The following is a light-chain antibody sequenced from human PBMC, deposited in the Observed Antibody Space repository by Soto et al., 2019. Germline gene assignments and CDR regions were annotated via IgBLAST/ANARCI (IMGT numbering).Light chain of an antibody. CDR3: QQSGRT. CDR2: GAS. V-gene: IGKV3-20*01. J-gene: IGKJ1*01. CDR1: QSVSSNY. Sequence: EIVLTQSPGTLSLSPGERATLSCRASQSVSSNYLAWYQQKPGQAPRLLIYGASSRATGTPDRFSGSGSGTDFTLTISRLEPEDFAVYYCQQSGRTFGQGAKVEMK.